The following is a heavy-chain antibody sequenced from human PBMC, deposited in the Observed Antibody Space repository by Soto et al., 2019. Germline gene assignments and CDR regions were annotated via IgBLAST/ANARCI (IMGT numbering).Heavy chain of an antibody. Sequence: QVQLQQWGAGLLKPSETLSLTCAVYGGSFSGYYWSWIRQPPGKGLEWMGEINHSGSTNYNPSLKSRVTISVDTSKNQFSLKLSSVAAADTAVYYCARGEYGGLLWFGELPYYYGMDVWGQGTTVTVSS. CDR3: ARGEYGGLLWFGELPYYYGMDV. D-gene: IGHD3-10*01. V-gene: IGHV4-34*01. CDR1: GGSFSGYY. CDR2: INHSGST. J-gene: IGHJ6*02.